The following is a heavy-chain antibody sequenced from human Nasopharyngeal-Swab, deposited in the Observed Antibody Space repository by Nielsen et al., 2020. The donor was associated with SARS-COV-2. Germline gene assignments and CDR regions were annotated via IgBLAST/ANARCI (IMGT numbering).Heavy chain of an antibody. V-gene: IGHV4-39*07. CDR1: GASISNRNNY. CDR2: VSYSGTA. J-gene: IGHJ4*02. D-gene: IGHD4-17*01. Sequence: SETLSLTCVASGASISNRNNYWGWIRQSPQKGLEWIGTVSYSGTANYNPSLNSRVTISVDTSKNQFSLKLISVTAADTAVYYCARDESGDYLGLPFDYWGQGTLVTVSS. CDR3: ARDESGDYLGLPFDY.